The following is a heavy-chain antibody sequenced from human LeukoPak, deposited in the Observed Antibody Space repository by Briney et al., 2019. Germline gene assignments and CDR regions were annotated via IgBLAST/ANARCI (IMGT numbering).Heavy chain of an antibody. V-gene: IGHV4-59*01. CDR1: GGSISSYY. CDR3: ARVTGYMIEDYFDY. J-gene: IGHJ4*02. D-gene: IGHD3-22*01. CDR2: IYYSGST. Sequence: SETLSLTCTVSGGSISSYYWSWIRQPPGKGLEWIGYIYYSGSTNYNPSLKSRVTISVDASKNQFSLRLSSVTAADTAVYYCARVTGYMIEDYFDYWGQGTLVTVSS.